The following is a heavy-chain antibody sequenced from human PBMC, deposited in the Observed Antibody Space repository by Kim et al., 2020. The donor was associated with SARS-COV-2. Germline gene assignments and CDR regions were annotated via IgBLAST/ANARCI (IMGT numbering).Heavy chain of an antibody. V-gene: IGHV4-34*01. J-gene: IGHJ6*02. Sequence: SETLSLTCAVYGGSFSGYYWSWIRQPPGKGLEWIGEINHSGSTNYNPSLKSRVTISVDTSKNQFSLKLSSVTAADTAVYYCARGGGDYDFWSGYYMGYYYYGMDVWGQGTTVTVSS. CDR1: GGSFSGYY. D-gene: IGHD3-3*01. CDR2: INHSGST. CDR3: ARGGGDYDFWSGYYMGYYYYGMDV.